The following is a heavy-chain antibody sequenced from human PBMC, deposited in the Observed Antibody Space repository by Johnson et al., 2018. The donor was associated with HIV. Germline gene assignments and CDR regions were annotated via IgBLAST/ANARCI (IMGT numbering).Heavy chain of an antibody. CDR2: IKSKTDGGTT. D-gene: IGHD3-10*01. CDR1: GFTFSNAW. Sequence: VQLVESGGGLVKPGGSLRLSCAASGFTFSNAWMSWVRQAPGKGLEWVGRIKSKTDGGTTDYAAPVKGRFTISRDNSKNTLYLQMNSLRVEDTAVYYCAGRGGYPNAFDMWGQGTLVTVPA. V-gene: IGHV3-15*01. CDR3: AGRGGYPNAFDM. J-gene: IGHJ3*02.